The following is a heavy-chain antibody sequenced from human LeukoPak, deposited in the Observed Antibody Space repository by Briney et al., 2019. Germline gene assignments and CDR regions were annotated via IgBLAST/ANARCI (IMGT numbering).Heavy chain of an antibody. J-gene: IGHJ4*02. CDR2: IYYSGST. V-gene: IGHV4-59*08. D-gene: IGHD6-19*01. Sequence: SETLSLTCTVSGGSISSYYWSWIRQPPGKGLEWIGYIYYSGSTNYNPSLKSRVTISVDTSKNQFSLKLSSVTAADTAVYYCARHQVPEAGTIGYWGQGTLVTVSS. CDR3: ARHQVPEAGTIGY. CDR1: GGSISSYY.